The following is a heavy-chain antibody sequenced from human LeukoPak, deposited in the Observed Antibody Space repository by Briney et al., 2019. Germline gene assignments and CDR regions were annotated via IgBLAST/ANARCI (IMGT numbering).Heavy chain of an antibody. CDR2: IYTSGST. D-gene: IGHD6-13*01. J-gene: IGHJ3*02. CDR3: ARGGGRIAAAGIRRLGAFDI. CDR1: GGSIGSYY. Sequence: SETLSLTCTVSGGSIGSYYWSWIRQPAGKGLEWIGRIYTSGSTNYNPSLKSRVTMSVDTSKNQFSLKLSSVTAADTAVYYCARGGGRIAAAGIRRLGAFDIWGQGTMVTVSS. V-gene: IGHV4-4*07.